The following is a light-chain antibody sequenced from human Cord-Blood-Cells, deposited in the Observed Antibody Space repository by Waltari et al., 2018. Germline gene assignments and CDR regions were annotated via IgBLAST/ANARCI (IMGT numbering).Light chain of an antibody. Sequence: DIVLTQSPDSLAVSMGERATFTIKSSQSVLYSSNNKNYLAWYQQKPGQPPKLLIYWASTRESGVPDRFSGSVSGTDFTLTISSLQAEDVAVYYCQQYYSTPTFGQGTKVEIK. CDR3: QQYYSTPT. V-gene: IGKV4-1*01. CDR1: QSVLYSSNNKNY. J-gene: IGKJ1*01. CDR2: WAS.